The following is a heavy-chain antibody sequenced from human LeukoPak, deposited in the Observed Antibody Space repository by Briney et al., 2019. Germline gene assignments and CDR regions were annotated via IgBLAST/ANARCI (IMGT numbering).Heavy chain of an antibody. J-gene: IGHJ4*02. Sequence: TGRSLRLSCAASGFTLSDHYMDWVRQAPEKGLEWVGRTRNKANSYTTQYAASVKGRFTISRDDSKNSLYLQMNSLKTEDTAVYYCARGLNSFDSWGQGALVTVSS. D-gene: IGHD3-16*01. V-gene: IGHV3-72*01. CDR3: ARGLNSFDS. CDR1: GFTLSDHY. CDR2: TRNKANSYTT.